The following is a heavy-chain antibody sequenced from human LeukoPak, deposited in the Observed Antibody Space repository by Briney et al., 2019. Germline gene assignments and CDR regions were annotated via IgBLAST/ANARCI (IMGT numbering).Heavy chain of an antibody. CDR2: IIPIFGTA. J-gene: IGHJ4*02. Sequence: SVKVSCKASGGTFSSYAISWVRQAPGQGLEWMGGIIPIFGTANYAQKFQGRVTITTDESTSTAYMELSSLRSEDTAVYYCARLSGLYYYDSGGTDYWGRGTLVTVSS. D-gene: IGHD3-22*01. CDR3: ARLSGLYYYDSGGTDY. CDR1: GGTFSSYA. V-gene: IGHV1-69*05.